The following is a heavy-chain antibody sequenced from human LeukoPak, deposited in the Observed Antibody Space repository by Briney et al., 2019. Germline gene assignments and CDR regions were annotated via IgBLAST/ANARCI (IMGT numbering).Heavy chain of an antibody. CDR3: AKDEEAYVSYAFDI. CDR2: LSGSGGST. D-gene: IGHD3-16*01. CDR1: GFTFSSYS. V-gene: IGHV3-23*01. J-gene: IGHJ3*02. Sequence: PGGSLRLSCAASGFTFSSYSMNWVRQAPGKGLEWVSALSGSGGSTYYADSVKGRFTISRDNSKNTLYLQMNSLRADDTAVYYCAKDEEAYVSYAFDIWGQGTMVTVSS.